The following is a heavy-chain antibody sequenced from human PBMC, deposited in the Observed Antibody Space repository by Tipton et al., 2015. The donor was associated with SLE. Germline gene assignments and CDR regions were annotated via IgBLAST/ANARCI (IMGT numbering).Heavy chain of an antibody. CDR3: AREEVTRSYPTPGYYSFNYMDV. Sequence: TLSLTCNVSGGSISGYFWSWIRQPPGKGLEWIGYIHDSGSTNYNPSLESRVTISVDTSKNQVSLKLTSVTAADTALYYCAREEVTRSYPTPGYYSFNYMDVWGKGTTVTVSS. D-gene: IGHD1-26*01. J-gene: IGHJ6*03. CDR1: GGSISGYF. V-gene: IGHV4-59*12. CDR2: IHDSGST.